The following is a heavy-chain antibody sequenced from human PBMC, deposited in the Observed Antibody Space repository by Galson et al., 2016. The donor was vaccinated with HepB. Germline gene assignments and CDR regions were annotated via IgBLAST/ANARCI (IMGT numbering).Heavy chain of an antibody. CDR1: GYTFTSFG. CDR3: ARIGYTYGY. V-gene: IGHV1-18*04. CDR2: ICVYNGIT. Sequence: SVKVSCKASGYTFTSFGISWVRQAPGQGLEWMGWICVYNGITNYAQKFQGRVTMTTDTSTSTAYMELRSLRSDDTAVYYCARIGYTYGYWGQGTLVTDSS. D-gene: IGHD5-18*01. J-gene: IGHJ4*02.